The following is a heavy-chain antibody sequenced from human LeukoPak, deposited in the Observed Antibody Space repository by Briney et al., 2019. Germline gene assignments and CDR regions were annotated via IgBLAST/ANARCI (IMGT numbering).Heavy chain of an antibody. V-gene: IGHV3-30-3*01. D-gene: IGHD2-21*02. J-gene: IGHJ4*02. CDR3: ARGLQYCGGDCCTSQLWPCSYYFDY. Sequence: GGSLRLSCAASGFTVSSNYMSWVRQAPGKGLEWVAVISYDGSNKYYADSVKGRFTISRDNSKNTLYLQMNSLRAEDTAVYYCARGLQYCGGDCCTSQLWPCSYYFDYWGQGTLVTVSS. CDR2: ISYDGSNK. CDR1: GFTVSSNY.